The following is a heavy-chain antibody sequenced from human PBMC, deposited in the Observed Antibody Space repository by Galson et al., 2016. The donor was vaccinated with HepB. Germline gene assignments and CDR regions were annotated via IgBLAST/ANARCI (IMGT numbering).Heavy chain of an antibody. CDR1: SGSISNFY. V-gene: IGHV4-59*08. CDR3: ARSHLVVWGSAFDV. CDR2: MYYSGIT. Sequence: ETLSLTCTVSSGSISNFYWNWIRQPPGKGLEWIGYMYYSGITNYNPSLESRVAISIDTSQNQVSLKLTSVTAADSAVYYCARSHLVVWGSAFDVWGRGTMVTVSS. J-gene: IGHJ3*01. D-gene: IGHD2-21*01.